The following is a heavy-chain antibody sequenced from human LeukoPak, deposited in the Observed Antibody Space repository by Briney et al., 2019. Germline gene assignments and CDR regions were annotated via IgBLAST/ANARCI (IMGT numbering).Heavy chain of an antibody. J-gene: IGHJ4*02. CDR3: ARAGPLIVVVTAILDY. CDR2: IKQDGSEK. CDR1: GFNFRDYY. V-gene: IGHV3-7*01. Sequence: GGSLRLSCAASGFNFRDYYMSWVRQAPGKGLEWVANIKQDGSEKYYVDSVKGRFTISRDNAKNSLYLQMNSLRAEDTAVYYCARAGPLIVVVTAILDYWGQGTLVTVSS. D-gene: IGHD2-21*02.